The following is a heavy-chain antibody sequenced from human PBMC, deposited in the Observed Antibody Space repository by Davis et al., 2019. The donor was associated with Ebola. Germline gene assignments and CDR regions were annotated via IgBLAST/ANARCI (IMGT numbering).Heavy chain of an antibody. V-gene: IGHV3-23*01. Sequence: GGSLRLSCTDSVITFSSYAMTWVRQAPGKGLEWVSGISTGGGVTIYADSVKGRFTISRDNSKNTLYLQMNSLRAEDTAVYYCARSGKQQLYFDYWGQGTLVTVSS. CDR2: ISTGGGVT. J-gene: IGHJ4*02. CDR1: VITFSSYA. CDR3: ARSGKQQLYFDY. D-gene: IGHD6-13*01.